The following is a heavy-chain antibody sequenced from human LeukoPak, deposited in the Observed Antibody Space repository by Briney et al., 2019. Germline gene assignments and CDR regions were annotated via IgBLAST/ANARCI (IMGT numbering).Heavy chain of an antibody. CDR1: GFTFSSYS. J-gene: IGHJ4*02. CDR3: AREVGSRASLDY. CDR2: ISSSSSYI. V-gene: IGHV3-21*01. Sequence: GGSLRLSCAASGFTFSSYSMNWVRQAPGKGLEWVSSISSSSSYIYYADSVKGRFTISRDNAKNSLYRQMNSLRAEDTAVYYCAREVGSRASLDYWGQGTLVTVSS. D-gene: IGHD1-26*01.